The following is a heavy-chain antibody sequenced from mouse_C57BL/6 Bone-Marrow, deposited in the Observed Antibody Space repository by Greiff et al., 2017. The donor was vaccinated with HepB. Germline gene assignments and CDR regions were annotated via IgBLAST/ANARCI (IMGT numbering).Heavy chain of an antibody. J-gene: IGHJ2*01. CDR1: GFTFSSYG. V-gene: IGHV5-6*02. Sequence: EVMLVESGGDLVKPGGSLKLSCAASGFTFSSYGMSWVRQTPDKRLEWVATISSGGSYTYYPDSVKGRFTISRDNAKNTLYLQMSSLKSEDTAMYYCARRGVGGFDYWGQGTTLTVSS. CDR2: ISSGGSYT. CDR3: ARRGVGGFDY. D-gene: IGHD3-3*01.